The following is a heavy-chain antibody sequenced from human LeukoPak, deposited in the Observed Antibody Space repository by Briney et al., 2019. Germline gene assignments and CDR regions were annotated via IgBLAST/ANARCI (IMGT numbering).Heavy chain of an antibody. CDR1: GFNFYRFT. D-gene: IGHD3-10*01. CDR3: VRDVGAVRGEVYFDY. J-gene: IGHJ4*02. CDR2: IGRDGRVT. Sequence: PGGSLRLSCTASGFNFYRFTMRWVRHSPGKGLEWVSFIGRDGRVTSYADSVKHRFTISRDNTKNLLYLEMNSLRAEDTAMYFCVRDVGAVRGEVYFDYWGQGTLVTVSS. V-gene: IGHV3-43*01.